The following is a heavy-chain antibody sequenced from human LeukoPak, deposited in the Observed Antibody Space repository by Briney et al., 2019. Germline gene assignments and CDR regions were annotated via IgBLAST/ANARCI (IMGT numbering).Heavy chain of an antibody. Sequence: GGSLRLSCAASGFTFSSYAMSWVRQAPGKGLEWVSAISGNGDNTYYADSVKGRFTISRDNSKNTLYLQMNSLRAEDTAVYYCAKKYSTGLDPWGQGTLVTVSS. CDR1: GFTFSSYA. J-gene: IGHJ5*02. V-gene: IGHV3-23*01. CDR3: AKKYSTGLDP. D-gene: IGHD1-26*01. CDR2: ISGNGDNT.